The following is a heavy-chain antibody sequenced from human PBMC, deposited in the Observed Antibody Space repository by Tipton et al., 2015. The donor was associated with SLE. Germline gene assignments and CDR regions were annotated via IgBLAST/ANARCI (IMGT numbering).Heavy chain of an antibody. D-gene: IGHD6-19*01. J-gene: IGHJ4*02. CDR1: GGSFCGYY. Sequence: TLSLTCAVSGGSFCGYYWSWIRQPPGKGLEWIGEINHSGRTNYNPSLTSRVTISRDNAKNSLYLQMNSLRAEDTAVYYCASVLPAVADLGNYFDYWGQGTLVTVSS. V-gene: IGHV4-34*01. CDR2: INHSGRT. CDR3: ASVLPAVADLGNYFDY.